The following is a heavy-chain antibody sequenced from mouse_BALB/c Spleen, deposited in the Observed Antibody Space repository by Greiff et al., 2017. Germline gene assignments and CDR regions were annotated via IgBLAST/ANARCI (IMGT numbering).Heavy chain of an antibody. CDR2: ILPGSGST. CDR3: ARNYRYDVENYFDY. CDR1: GYTFTSYW. J-gene: IGHJ2*01. D-gene: IGHD2-14*01. Sequence: VQLQQPGAELVKPGASVKLSCKASGYTFTSYWMHWVKQRPGQGLEWIGEILPGSGSTNYNEKFKGKATFTADTSSNTAYMQLSSLTSEDSAVYYCARNYRYDVENYFDYWGQGTTLTVSS. V-gene: IGHV1-9*01.